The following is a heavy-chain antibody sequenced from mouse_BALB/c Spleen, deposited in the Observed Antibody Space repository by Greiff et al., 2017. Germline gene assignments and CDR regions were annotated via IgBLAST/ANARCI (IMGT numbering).Heavy chain of an antibody. D-gene: IGHD1-2*01. Sequence: DVHLVESGPGLVKPSQSLSLTCTVTGYSITSDYAWNWIRQFPGNKLEWMGYISYSGSTSYNPSLKSRISITRDTSKNQFFLQLNSVTTEDTATYYCVVRLYAMDYWGQGTSVTVSS. CDR3: VVRLYAMDY. J-gene: IGHJ4*01. V-gene: IGHV3-2*02. CDR1: GYSITSDYA. CDR2: ISYSGST.